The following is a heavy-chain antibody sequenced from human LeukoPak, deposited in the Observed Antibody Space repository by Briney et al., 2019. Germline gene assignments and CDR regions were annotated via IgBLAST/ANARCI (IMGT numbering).Heavy chain of an antibody. CDR1: GGSFSSYA. J-gene: IGHJ4*02. CDR3: ARRRESSGLIFDY. V-gene: IGHV1-69*05. Sequence: GSSVKVSCKXSGGSFSSYAISWVRQAPRQPLERVGRIIPIFGTANYPQKFQGKVTITTDESTSTAYMELISLRSEDTAVYYCARRRESSGLIFDYWGQGTLVTVSS. CDR2: IIPIFGTA. D-gene: IGHD6-19*01.